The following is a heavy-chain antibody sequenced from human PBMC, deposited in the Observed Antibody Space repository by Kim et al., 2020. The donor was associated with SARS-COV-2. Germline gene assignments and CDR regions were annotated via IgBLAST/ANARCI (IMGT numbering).Heavy chain of an antibody. J-gene: IGHJ4*02. CDR3: AKQGNGYDILTGYYPGYYFDY. CDR1: GFTFSSYA. V-gene: IGHV3-23*01. CDR2: ISGSGGST. Sequence: GGSLRLSCAASGFTFSSYAMSWVRQAPGKGLEWVSAISGSGGSTYYADSVKGRFTISRDNSKNTLYLQMNSLRAEDTAVYYCAKQGNGYDILTGYYPGYYFDYWGQGTLVTVSS. D-gene: IGHD3-9*01.